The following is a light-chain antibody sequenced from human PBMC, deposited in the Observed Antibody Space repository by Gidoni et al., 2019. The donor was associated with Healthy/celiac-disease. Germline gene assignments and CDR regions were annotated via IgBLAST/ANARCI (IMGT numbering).Light chain of an antibody. J-gene: IGKJ2*01. CDR1: QGISSY. V-gene: IGKV1-9*01. CDR2: AAS. CDR3: QQLNSYPPYT. Sequence: DIQLTQPRAFLSASVGDRVTITCRASQGISSYLAWYQQKPGKAPKLLIYAASTLQSGVPSRFSGSGSGTEFTLTISSLQPEDFATYYCQQLNSYPPYTFGQGTKLEIK.